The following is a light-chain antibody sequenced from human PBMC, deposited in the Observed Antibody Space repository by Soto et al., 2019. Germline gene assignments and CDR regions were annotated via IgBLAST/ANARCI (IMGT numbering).Light chain of an antibody. CDR2: GNS. CDR3: QSYDSILSGYD. J-gene: IGLJ1*01. CDR1: SSNIGAGYD. V-gene: IGLV1-40*01. Sequence: QLVLTQPPSVSGAPGQRVTISCTGSSSNIGAGYDVNWYQQLPGTAPKLLIYGNSNRPSGVPDRFSGSKSGTSASLAITGLQAEDEADYYCQSYDSILSGYDFGTGTKLTVL.